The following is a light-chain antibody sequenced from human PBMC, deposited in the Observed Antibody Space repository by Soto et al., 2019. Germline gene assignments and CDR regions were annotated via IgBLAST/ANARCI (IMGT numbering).Light chain of an antibody. CDR2: AVS. CDR3: LQHNSNFWT. J-gene: IGKJ1*01. Sequence: DIQMTHSPLSLFPSVGARVTIPGRASQAIRNDLSWYQQKPGKAPERLIFAVSFLKSGVPSRFSGSGSGTEFTLTISSLQPEDFATYYCLQHNSNFWTFGQGTKVE. CDR1: QAIRND. V-gene: IGKV1-17*01.